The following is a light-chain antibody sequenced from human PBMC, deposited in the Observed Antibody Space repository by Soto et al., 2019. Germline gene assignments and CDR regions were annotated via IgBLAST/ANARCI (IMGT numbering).Light chain of an antibody. CDR2: EVS. CDR1: SSDVGGYNY. CDR3: SSYAGSNRGNV. V-gene: IGLV2-8*01. J-gene: IGLJ1*01. Sequence: QSALTQPPSASGSPGQSVTISCTGTSSDVGGYNYVSWYQQHPGKAPKLMIYEVSKRPSGVPDRFSGSKSGNTASLTVSGLQAEDEADYYCSSYAGSNRGNVFGTGTKXTVL.